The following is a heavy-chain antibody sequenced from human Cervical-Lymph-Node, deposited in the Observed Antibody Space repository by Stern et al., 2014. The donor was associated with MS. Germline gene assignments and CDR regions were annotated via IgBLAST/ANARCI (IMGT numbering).Heavy chain of an antibody. CDR3: ARRTSASSLDY. J-gene: IGHJ4*02. CDR1: GYTFTTYY. Sequence: QLVQSGAEVKKPGASVNVSCKASGYTFTTYYLHWVRQAPGQGLEWMGVLYPSGGHTIYAQQFQGRVTMTRDTSTSTVYMELSSLRSEDTATYYCARRTSASSLDYWGQGTLVTVSS. CDR2: LYPSGGHT. V-gene: IGHV1-46*01. D-gene: IGHD6-13*01.